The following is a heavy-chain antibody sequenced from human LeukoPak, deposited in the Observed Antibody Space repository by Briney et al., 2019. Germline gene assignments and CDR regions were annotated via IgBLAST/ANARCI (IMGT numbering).Heavy chain of an antibody. Sequence: SVKVSCKASGGTFSSYAISWVRQAPGQGLEWMGGIIPIFGTANYAQKFQGRVTITADKSTSTAYMELSSLRSEDTAVYYCARGGRDSSSSGLSLYYYYMDVWGKGTTVTVSS. V-gene: IGHV1-69*06. CDR3: ARGGRDSSSSGLSLYYYYMDV. CDR2: IIPIFGTA. D-gene: IGHD6-6*01. CDR1: GGTFSSYA. J-gene: IGHJ6*03.